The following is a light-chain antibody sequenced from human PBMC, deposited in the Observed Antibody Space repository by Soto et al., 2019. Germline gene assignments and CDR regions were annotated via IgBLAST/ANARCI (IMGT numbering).Light chain of an antibody. CDR3: QSYDSSLSGYV. CDR1: SSNIGAGYV. J-gene: IGLJ1*01. V-gene: IGLV1-40*01. CDR2: GNS. Sequence: QSVLTQPLSVSGAPGQRVTISCTGSSSNIGAGYVVHWYQRLPGTAPKPLIYGNSNRPSGVPVRFSGSKSGTSASLAITGLQAEDEADYYCQSYDSSLSGYVFGTGTKVTVL.